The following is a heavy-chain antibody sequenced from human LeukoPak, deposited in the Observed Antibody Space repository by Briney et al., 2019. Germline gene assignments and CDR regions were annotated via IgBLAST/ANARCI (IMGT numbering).Heavy chain of an antibody. CDR1: GVTFCSYS. D-gene: IGHD3-10*01. J-gene: IGHJ3*02. V-gene: IGHV3-23*01. CDR2: ISGSGGCT. CDR3: AKDEKYGSGSYYRIWVDAFDI. Sequence: PGGALRLSCAAPGVTFCSYSLSWGRPGPGEGVGWGSAISGSGGCTYYADSVKGRFTISRDNSKNTLYLQMNSLRAEDTAVYYCAKDEKYGSGSYYRIWVDAFDIWGQGTMVTVSS.